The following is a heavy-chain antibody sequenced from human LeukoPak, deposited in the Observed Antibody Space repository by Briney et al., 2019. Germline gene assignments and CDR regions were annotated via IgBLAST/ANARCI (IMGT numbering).Heavy chain of an antibody. Sequence: SETLSLTCAVYGGSFSGYYWSWIRQPPGKGLGWIGEINHSGSTNYNPSLKSRVTISVDTSKNQFSLKLSSVTAADTAVYYCARGYCGGDCYNDYWGQGTLVTVSS. CDR1: GGSFSGYY. CDR2: INHSGST. D-gene: IGHD2-21*02. J-gene: IGHJ4*02. CDR3: ARGYCGGDCYNDY. V-gene: IGHV4-34*01.